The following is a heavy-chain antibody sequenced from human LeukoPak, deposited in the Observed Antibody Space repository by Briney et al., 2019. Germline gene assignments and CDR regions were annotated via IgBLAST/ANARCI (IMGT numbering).Heavy chain of an antibody. CDR2: ISAYNGNT. J-gene: IGHJ6*02. Sequence: GASVKVSCKASGYTFTSYGISWVRQAPGQGLEWMGWISAYNGNTNYAQKLQGRVTMTTDTSTSTAYMELRSLRSDDTAVYYCARDPIVGAIYYYYGMDVWGQGTTVTVSS. CDR1: GYTFTSYG. CDR3: ARDPIVGAIYYYYGMDV. V-gene: IGHV1-18*01. D-gene: IGHD1-26*01.